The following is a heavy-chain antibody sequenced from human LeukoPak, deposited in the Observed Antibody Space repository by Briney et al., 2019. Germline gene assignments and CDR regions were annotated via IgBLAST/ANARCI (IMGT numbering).Heavy chain of an antibody. Sequence: GGSLRLSCAASGFTFDDYAMHWVRQAPGKGLEWVSGISWNSGSIGYADSVKGRFTNSRDNAKNSLYLQMNSLRAEDTALYYCAKDMGYCRGGSCYGMDVWGQGTMVTVSS. CDR1: GFTFDDYA. CDR3: AKDMGYCRGGSCYGMDV. CDR2: ISWNSGSI. D-gene: IGHD2-15*01. J-gene: IGHJ6*02. V-gene: IGHV3-9*01.